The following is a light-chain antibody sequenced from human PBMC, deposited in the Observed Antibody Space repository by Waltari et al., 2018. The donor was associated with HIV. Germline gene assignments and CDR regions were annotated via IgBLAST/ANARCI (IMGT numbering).Light chain of an antibody. CDR2: STN. Sequence: QTVVTQEPSFSVSPGGTVTLTCGLSSGSVSTSYYPSWYQQTPGQAPLTSIYSTNTRSSGVPDRFSGSILGNKAALTITGVQADDESDYYCVLYMGSGIGVFGGGTKLTVL. CDR1: SGSVSTSYY. CDR3: VLYMGSGIGV. V-gene: IGLV8-61*01. J-gene: IGLJ3*02.